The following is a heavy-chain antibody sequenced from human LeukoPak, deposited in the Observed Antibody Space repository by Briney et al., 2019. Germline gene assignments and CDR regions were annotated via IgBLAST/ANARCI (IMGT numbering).Heavy chain of an antibody. V-gene: IGHV1-24*01. CDR1: GYTLTELS. CDR3: ATATKTYDSSGYFFDY. CDR2: FDPEDGET. Sequence: ASVKVSCKVSGYTLTELSMHWVRQAPGRGLEWMGGFDPEDGETIYAQKFQGRVTMTEDTSTDTAYMELSSLRSEDTAVYYCATATKTYDSSGYFFDYWGRGTLVTVSS. J-gene: IGHJ4*02. D-gene: IGHD3-22*01.